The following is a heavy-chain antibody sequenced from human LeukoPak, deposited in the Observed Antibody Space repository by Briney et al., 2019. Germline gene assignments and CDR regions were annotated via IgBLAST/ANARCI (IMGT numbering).Heavy chain of an antibody. CDR3: AKVFPTAMVTPFDY. D-gene: IGHD5-18*01. Sequence: PGRSLRLSCAASGFTFSSYGMHWVRQAPGKGLEWVAVISYDGSNKYYADSVKGRFTISRDNSKNTLYLQMNSLRAEDTAVYYCAKVFPTAMVTPFDYWGQGTLVTVSS. CDR2: ISYDGSNK. V-gene: IGHV3-30*18. CDR1: GFTFSSYG. J-gene: IGHJ4*02.